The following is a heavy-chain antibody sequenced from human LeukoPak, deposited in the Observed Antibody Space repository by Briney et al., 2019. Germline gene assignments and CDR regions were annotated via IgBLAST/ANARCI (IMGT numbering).Heavy chain of an antibody. V-gene: IGHV1-69*13. Sequence: ASVKVSCKASGGTFSSYAISWVRQAPGQGLEWMGGIIPIFGTANYAQKFQGRVTITADESTSTAYMELSSLRSEDTAVYYCATRVVAAPLGYWGQGTLVTVSS. CDR2: IIPIFGTA. CDR1: GGTFSSYA. D-gene: IGHD2-15*01. J-gene: IGHJ4*02. CDR3: ATRVVAAPLGY.